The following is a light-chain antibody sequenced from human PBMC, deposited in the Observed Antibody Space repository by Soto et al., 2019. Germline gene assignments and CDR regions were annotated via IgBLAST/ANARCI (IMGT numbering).Light chain of an antibody. CDR2: AAS. Sequence: DIQMTQSPSSLSASVGDRVTITCRASQSISSYLNWYQQKPGKAPKLLIYAASGLHSGVPSTFSASGSGTDFTLTISSLQPEDFATYYCQQSYSTSWTFGQGTRLEIK. V-gene: IGKV1-39*01. J-gene: IGKJ5*01. CDR1: QSISSY. CDR3: QQSYSTSWT.